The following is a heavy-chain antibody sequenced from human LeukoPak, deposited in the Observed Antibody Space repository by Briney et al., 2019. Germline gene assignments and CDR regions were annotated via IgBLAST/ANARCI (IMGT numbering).Heavy chain of an antibody. D-gene: IGHD3-22*01. CDR2: ISYDGSNK. J-gene: IGHJ6*02. CDR3: AREGYYYDSSGYFYYNYYGMDV. Sequence: PGGSLRLSCAASGFTFSRSAMYWVRQAPGKGLEWVTVISYDGSNKYYVDSVKGRFTIPRGNSKNTLYLQMNSLRAEDTAVYYCAREGYYYDSSGYFYYNYYGMDVWGQGTTVTVSS. CDR1: GFTFSRSA. V-gene: IGHV3-30*04.